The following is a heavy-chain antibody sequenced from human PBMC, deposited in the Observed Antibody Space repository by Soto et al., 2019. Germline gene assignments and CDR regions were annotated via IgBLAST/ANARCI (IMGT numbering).Heavy chain of an antibody. Sequence: GGSLRLSCAASGFTFSSYSMNWVRQAPGKGLEWVSYISSSSSTIYYADSVKGRFTISSDNAKNSLYLQMNSLRAEDTAVYYCARRADNWNVVYYYYYGMDVWGQGTTVTVSS. V-gene: IGHV3-48*01. D-gene: IGHD1-20*01. CDR2: ISSSSSTI. CDR3: ARRADNWNVVYYYYYGMDV. J-gene: IGHJ6*02. CDR1: GFTFSSYS.